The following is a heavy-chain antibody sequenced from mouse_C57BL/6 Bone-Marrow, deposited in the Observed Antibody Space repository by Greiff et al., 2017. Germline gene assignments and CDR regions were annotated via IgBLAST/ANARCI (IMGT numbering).Heavy chain of an antibody. V-gene: IGHV1-53*01. CDR3: AGGVIITTVVADCCDY. D-gene: IGHD1-1*01. Sequence: QVPLKQSGTELVKPGASVKLSCKASGYTFTSYWMHWVKQRPGQGLEWIGNINPSNGGTNYNEKFTSKATLTVDKSSSTAYMQLSSLTSEDAVVYYCAGGVIITTVVADCCDYWGQGTTLTVAT. CDR1: GYTFTSYW. J-gene: IGHJ2*01. CDR2: INPSNGGT.